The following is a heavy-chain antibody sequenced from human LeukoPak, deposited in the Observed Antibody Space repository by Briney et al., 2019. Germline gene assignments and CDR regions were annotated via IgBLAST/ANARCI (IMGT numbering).Heavy chain of an antibody. D-gene: IGHD1-26*01. CDR2: IYYSGNT. V-gene: IGHV4-39*07. CDR1: GGSISSSACY. J-gene: IGHJ4*02. CDR3: AGGVGATTYF. Sequence: PSETLSLTCSVSGGSISSSACYWGWIRQPPGQGLEWIGSIYYSGNTYYNPSLKSPVTISIDTSKNQFSLRLISVTAADTAVYYCAGGVGATTYFWGQGTLVTVSS.